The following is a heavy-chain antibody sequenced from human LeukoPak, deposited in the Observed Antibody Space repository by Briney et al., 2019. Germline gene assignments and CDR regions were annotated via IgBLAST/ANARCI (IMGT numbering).Heavy chain of an antibody. CDR3: TRDQDYYGSGDDY. CDR2: IRSKAYGGTT. J-gene: IGHJ4*02. V-gene: IGHV3-49*04. Sequence: GGSLRLSCTASGFTFGDYAMSWVRQAPGKGLEWVGFIRSKAYGGTTEYAASVKGRFTISRDDSKSIAYLQMNSLKTEDTAVYYCTRDQDYYGSGDDYWGQGTLVTVSS. D-gene: IGHD3-10*01. CDR1: GFTFGDYA.